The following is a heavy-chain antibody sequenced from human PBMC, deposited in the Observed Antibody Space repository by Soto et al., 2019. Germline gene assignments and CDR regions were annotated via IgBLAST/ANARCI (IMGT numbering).Heavy chain of an antibody. J-gene: IGHJ3*02. Sequence: SVKVSCKASGFTFTNSAVQWVRQARGQRLEWIGWIVVGSGNTNYAQKFQERVTITRDMSTSTAYMELSRLRSEDTALYYCAAAVYYDSSGYKPDNDAFDIWGQGTVVTV. V-gene: IGHV1-58*01. D-gene: IGHD3-22*01. CDR1: GFTFTNSA. CDR3: AAAVYYDSSGYKPDNDAFDI. CDR2: IVVGSGNT.